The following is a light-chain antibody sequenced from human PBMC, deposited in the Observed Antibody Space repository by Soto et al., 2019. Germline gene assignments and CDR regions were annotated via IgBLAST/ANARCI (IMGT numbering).Light chain of an antibody. CDR3: QQYDNLPLT. CDR1: QDISNY. J-gene: IGKJ4*01. Sequence: DIQMTQSPSSLSASVGDGVNITCQASQDISNYLNWYQQKPGKAPKLLIYDASNLETGVPSRFSGSGSGTDFTFTISSLQPEDIATYYCQQYDNLPLTFGGGTKVEIK. V-gene: IGKV1-33*01. CDR2: DAS.